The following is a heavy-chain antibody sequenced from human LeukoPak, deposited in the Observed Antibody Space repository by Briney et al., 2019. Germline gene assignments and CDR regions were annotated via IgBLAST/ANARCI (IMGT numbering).Heavy chain of an antibody. CDR3: ARAARWLQFWYFDY. CDR2: IIPIFGTA. CDR1: GGTFSSYA. Sequence: ASVKVCCKASGGTFSSYAISWVRQAPGQGLEWMGGIIPIFGTANYAQKFQGRVTITTDESTSTAYMELSSLRSEDTAVYYCARAARWLQFWYFDYWGQGTLVTVSS. V-gene: IGHV1-69*05. D-gene: IGHD5-24*01. J-gene: IGHJ4*02.